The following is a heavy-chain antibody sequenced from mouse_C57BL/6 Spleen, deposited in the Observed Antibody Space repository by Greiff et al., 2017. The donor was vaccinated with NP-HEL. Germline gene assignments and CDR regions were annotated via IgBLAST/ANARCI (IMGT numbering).Heavy chain of an antibody. D-gene: IGHD1-1*01. Sequence: VQLQQSGAELVRPGASVTLSCKASGYTFTDYEMHWVKQTPVHGLEWIGAIDPETGGTAYNQKFQGKAILTADKSSSTAYMELRSLTSEYSTVYYCTRRVFITTVVAPYFDYWGQGTTLTVSS. CDR2: IDPETGGT. CDR3: TRRVFITTVVAPYFDY. CDR1: GYTFTDYE. V-gene: IGHV1-15*01. J-gene: IGHJ2*01.